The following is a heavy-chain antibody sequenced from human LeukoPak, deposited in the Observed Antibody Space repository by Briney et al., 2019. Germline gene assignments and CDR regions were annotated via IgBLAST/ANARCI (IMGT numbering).Heavy chain of an antibody. CDR2: IYHSGST. D-gene: IGHD1-26*01. CDR1: GYSISSGYY. J-gene: IGHJ4*02. Sequence: SETLSLTCTVSGYSISSGYYWGWIRQPPGKGLECIGSIYHSGSTYYNPSLKSRVTISVDTSKNQFSLNLSSVTAADTAMYYCGRAVGGSRNFFDYWGQGTLVTVSS. V-gene: IGHV4-38-2*02. CDR3: GRAVGGSRNFFDY.